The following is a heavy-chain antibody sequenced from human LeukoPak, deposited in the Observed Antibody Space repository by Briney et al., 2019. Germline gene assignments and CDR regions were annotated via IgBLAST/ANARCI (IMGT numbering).Heavy chain of an antibody. CDR1: GFTFSNAW. Sequence: PGGSLRLSCAASGFTFSNAWMSWVRQAPGKGLEWVANIKQDGSEKYYVDSVKGRFTISRDNAKNSLYLQMNSLRAEDTAVYYCARELSNNWNYGNGYWGQGTLVTVSS. CDR2: IKQDGSEK. CDR3: ARELSNNWNYGNGY. J-gene: IGHJ4*02. V-gene: IGHV3-7*01. D-gene: IGHD1-7*01.